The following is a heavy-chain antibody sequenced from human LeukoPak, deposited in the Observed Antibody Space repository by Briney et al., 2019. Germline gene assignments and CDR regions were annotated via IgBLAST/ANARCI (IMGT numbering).Heavy chain of an antibody. CDR1: VDSISGYY. CDR2: MNYSGNT. V-gene: IGHV4-59*01. J-gene: IGHJ4*02. CDR3: ARGKYYFDY. Sequence: PSETLSLTCTVSVDSISGYYWSWIRQPPGKGLEWIGYMNYSGNTNYNPSLKSRLTTSLDTSKNQFSLKLSSVTAADTAVYYCARGKYYFDYWGQGTLVTVSS.